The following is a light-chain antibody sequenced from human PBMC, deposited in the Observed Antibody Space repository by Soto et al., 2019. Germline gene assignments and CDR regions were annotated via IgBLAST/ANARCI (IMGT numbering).Light chain of an antibody. CDR3: QQRSNWRGT. V-gene: IGKV3-11*01. Sequence: EIVLTQSPVTLSLSPGERATISCRASQSISKYLAWYQQKPGQAPRLLIYDASNRAAGIPARFTGSGSGTDFTLTISSLEPEDFAVYYCQQRSNWRGTFGGGTKVDIK. CDR1: QSISKY. CDR2: DAS. J-gene: IGKJ4*01.